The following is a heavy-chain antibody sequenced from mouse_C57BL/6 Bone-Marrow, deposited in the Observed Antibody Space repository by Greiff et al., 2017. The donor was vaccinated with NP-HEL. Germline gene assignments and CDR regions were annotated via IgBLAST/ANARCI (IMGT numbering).Heavy chain of an antibody. CDR1: GYTFTSYG. CDR2: IYPRSGNT. V-gene: IGHV1-81*01. J-gene: IGHJ1*03. D-gene: IGHD2-5*01. Sequence: QVQLQQSGAELARPGASVKLSCKASGYTFTSYGISWVKQRTGQGLEWIGEIYPRSGNTYYNEKFKGKATLTADKSSSTAYMELRSLTSEDSAVYFCARSTAYYSNYWYFDVWGTGTTVTVSS. CDR3: ARSTAYYSNYWYFDV.